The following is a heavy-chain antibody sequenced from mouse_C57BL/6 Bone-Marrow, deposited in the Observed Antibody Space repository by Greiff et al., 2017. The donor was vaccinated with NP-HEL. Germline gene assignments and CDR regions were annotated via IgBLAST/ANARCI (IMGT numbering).Heavy chain of an antibody. V-gene: IGHV12-3*01. CDR2: ITHSGET. CDR3: AGDYDGYWYFDV. CDR1: GFPITSGYY. J-gene: IGHJ1*03. D-gene: IGHD2-3*01. Sequence: QVQLKESGPGLVKPSQSLILTCSITGFPITSGYYWIWIRQSPGKPLEWMGYITHSGETFYNPSLQSPISITRETSKNQFFLQLNSVTTEDTAMYYCAGDYDGYWYFDVWGTGTTVTVSS.